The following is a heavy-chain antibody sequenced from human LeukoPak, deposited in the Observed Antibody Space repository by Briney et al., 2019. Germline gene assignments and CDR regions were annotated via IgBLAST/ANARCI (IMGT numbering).Heavy chain of an antibody. CDR2: INHSGST. D-gene: IGHD4-17*01. Sequence: PSETLSLIRAVYGGSFSGYYWSWIRQPPGKGLEWIGEINHSGSTNYNPSLKSRVTISVDTSKNQFSLKLSSVTAADTAVYYCARVSFSIRWFDPWGQGTLVTVSS. V-gene: IGHV4-34*01. J-gene: IGHJ5*02. CDR1: GGSFSGYY. CDR3: ARVSFSIRWFDP.